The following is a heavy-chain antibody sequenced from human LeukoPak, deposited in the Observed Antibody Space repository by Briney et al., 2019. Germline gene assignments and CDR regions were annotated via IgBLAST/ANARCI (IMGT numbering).Heavy chain of an antibody. J-gene: IGHJ4*02. CDR2: ITPNRGGT. CDR3: ARGFLFSC. CDR1: RYTFTVFY. Sequence: ATVSLSCAASRYTFTVFYMHWVPAAPGQGREWVVWITPNRGGTNYAQKLRGGVTKNRDTSISTAYLGLSGLRSHAPAVYYGARGFLFSCWRQGTLVTVSS. V-gene: IGHV1-2*02. D-gene: IGHD2-2*01.